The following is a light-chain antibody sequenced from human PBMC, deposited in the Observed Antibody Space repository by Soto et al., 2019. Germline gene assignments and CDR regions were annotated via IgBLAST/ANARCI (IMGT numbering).Light chain of an antibody. J-gene: IGKJ5*01. CDR2: EVS. CDR1: QSLLHSDGKTY. V-gene: IGKV2D-29*01. CDR3: QQSYRTPT. Sequence: DIVMTQTPLSLSVTPGQPASISCKSSQSLLHSDGKTYLYWYLQKPGQPPQLLIYEVSNRFSGSGSGTDYTLTISSLQPEDFATYYCQQSYRTPTFGQGTRLEI.